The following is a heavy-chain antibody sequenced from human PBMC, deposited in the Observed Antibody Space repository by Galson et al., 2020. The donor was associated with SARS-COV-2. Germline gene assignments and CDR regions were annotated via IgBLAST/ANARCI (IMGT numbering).Heavy chain of an antibody. V-gene: IGHV3-30*03. Sequence: GGSMRLSCAASGFTFSSYVMHWVRQAPGKGPEWVAVISSDGSNRYYADSLKGRFTISRDNSKSTLYLQMNSLRAEDTALYYCARGGQWELHYYFDFWGQGTLVTVSS. CDR1: GFTFSSYV. D-gene: IGHD1-26*01. J-gene: IGHJ4*02. CDR3: ARGGQWELHYYFDF. CDR2: ISSDGSNR.